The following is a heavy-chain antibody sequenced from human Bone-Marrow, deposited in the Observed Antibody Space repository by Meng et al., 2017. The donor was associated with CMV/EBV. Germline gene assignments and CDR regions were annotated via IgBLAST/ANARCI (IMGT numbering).Heavy chain of an antibody. CDR1: VDSISSSTYH. CDR3: ARRTFIVGEPWDY. D-gene: IGHD1-26*01. J-gene: IGHJ4*02. CDR2: IYYSGISWYGST. V-gene: IGHV4-39*01. Sequence: SQTLSLICAVSVDSISSSTYHWGWIRQPPGKGLDWFGSIYYSGISWYGSTYYNPPLKSRVTNSVETSKNRFSLKLSSVTAADTAVYFCARRTFIVGEPWDYWGLRTLVTVSS.